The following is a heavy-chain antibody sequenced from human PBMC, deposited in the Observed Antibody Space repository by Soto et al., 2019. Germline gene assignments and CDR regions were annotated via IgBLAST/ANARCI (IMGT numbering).Heavy chain of an antibody. CDR3: ARPPGYISDWYYFDL. D-gene: IGHD3-9*01. CDR2: ISYDGSNK. V-gene: IGHV3-30*03. J-gene: IGHJ4*02. CDR1: GFTFSSYG. Sequence: QVQLVESGGGVVQPGRSLRLSCAASGFTFSSYGMHWVRQAPGKGLEWVAVISYDGSNKYYADSVKGRFTISRDNSKNTLYLQMNSLRAEDTAVYYCARPPGYISDWYYFDLWGQGTQVTVSS.